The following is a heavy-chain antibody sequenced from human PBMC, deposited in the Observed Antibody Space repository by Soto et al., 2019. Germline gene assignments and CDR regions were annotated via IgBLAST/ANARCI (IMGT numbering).Heavy chain of an antibody. Sequence: ASMKVSCNASGYTFTSSARHWVRQAPGQRLEWMGWINAGNGNTKYSQKFQGRVTITRDTSASTAYMELSSLRSEDTAVYYCARSPGYSYGDYWGQGTLVTVSS. D-gene: IGHD5-18*01. J-gene: IGHJ4*02. V-gene: IGHV1-3*01. CDR3: ARSPGYSYGDY. CDR2: INAGNGNT. CDR1: GYTFTSSA.